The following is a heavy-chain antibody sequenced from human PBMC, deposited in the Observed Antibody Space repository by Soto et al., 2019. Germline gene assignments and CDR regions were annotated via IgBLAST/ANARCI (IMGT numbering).Heavy chain of an antibody. CDR1: GFTFRNYG. J-gene: IGHJ4*02. V-gene: IGHV3-48*01. CDR3: AIRASYYDSSGYFDY. Sequence: GGSLRLSCAASGFTFRNYGMNWVRQAPGKGLEWVSYIGIGSSTTYYADSVKGRFTISRDNAKNSLYLQMNSLRAEDTAVYYCAIRASYYDSSGYFDYWGRGTLVTVSS. CDR2: IGIGSSTT. D-gene: IGHD3-22*01.